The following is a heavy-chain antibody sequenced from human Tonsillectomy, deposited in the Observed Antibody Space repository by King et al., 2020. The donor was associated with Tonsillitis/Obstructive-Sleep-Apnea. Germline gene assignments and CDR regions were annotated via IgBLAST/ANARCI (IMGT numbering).Heavy chain of an antibody. CDR1: GYSFASYW. J-gene: IGHJ4*02. D-gene: IGHD3-22*01. V-gene: IGHV5-51*01. Sequence: QLVQSGAEVKKPGASLKISCKGSGYSFASYWIGWVRQMPGKGLEWMGIMYPGDSDTRYSPSFQGQVTISADKSITTAYLQWSSLKASDTAMYYCARRLHYYDSSGYPYYFDYWGQGTLVTVSS. CDR2: MYPGDSDT. CDR3: ARRLHYYDSSGYPYYFDY.